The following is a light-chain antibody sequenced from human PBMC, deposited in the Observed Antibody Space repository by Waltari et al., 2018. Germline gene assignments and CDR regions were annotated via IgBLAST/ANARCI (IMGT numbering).Light chain of an antibody. CDR3: QQYYNYPLT. V-gene: IGKV1-16*02. J-gene: IGKJ4*01. Sequence: DIQMTQSPSSLSASVGDRVTITCRASQAISNYLAWFQQKPGKVPKSLIYAASSLQSGVPSKFSGSGSGTYFTLTISSLQPEDFATYYCQQYYNYPLTFGGGTKVEIK. CDR1: QAISNY. CDR2: AAS.